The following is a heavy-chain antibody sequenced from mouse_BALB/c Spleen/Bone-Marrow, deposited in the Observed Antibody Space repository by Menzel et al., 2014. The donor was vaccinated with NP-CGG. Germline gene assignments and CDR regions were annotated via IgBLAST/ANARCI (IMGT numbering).Heavy chain of an antibody. Sequence: VQLQQSGPELVKPGASVKISCKASGYSFTGYYMHWVKQSHVKSLEWIGRINPYNGATSYNQNFKDKASLTVDKSSSAAYMELHSLTSEDSAVYYCARGDSPYAMYYWGQGTSVTISS. CDR2: INPYNGAT. CDR1: GYSFTGYY. CDR3: ARGDSPYAMYY. J-gene: IGHJ4*01. V-gene: IGHV1-31*01.